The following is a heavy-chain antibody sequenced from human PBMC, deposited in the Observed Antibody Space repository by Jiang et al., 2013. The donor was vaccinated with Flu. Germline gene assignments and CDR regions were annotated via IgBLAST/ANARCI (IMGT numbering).Heavy chain of an antibody. CDR3: ARGIGVCTSIDCYFPTYYLDL. V-gene: IGHV4-4*02. CDR1: GGSISSQNW. CDR2: IYHGGNI. D-gene: IGHD2-21*02. Sequence: GSGLVKPSGTLSLTCAVSGGSISSQNWWNWVRQSPGKGLEWIGEIYHGGNINYNPSLKSRVTISVDKSNNQVSLNLTSLTAADTAVYYCARGIGVCTSIDCYFPTYYLDLWGQGALVTVSS. J-gene: IGHJ4*02.